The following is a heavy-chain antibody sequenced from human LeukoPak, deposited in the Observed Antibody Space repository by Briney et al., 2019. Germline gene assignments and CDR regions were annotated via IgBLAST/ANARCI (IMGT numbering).Heavy chain of an antibody. CDR2: IYYSGNT. Sequence: PSETLSLTCSVSGASISNYYWSWIRQPPGKGLEWIEYIYYSGNTNYNPSLKSRVTLSIDTSKNQFSLRLTSVTAADTAVYYCARSLDRSGWYFGVNWGQGTLVTVSS. CDR1: GASISNYY. J-gene: IGHJ1*01. V-gene: IGHV4-59*01. D-gene: IGHD6-19*01. CDR3: ARSLDRSGWYFGVN.